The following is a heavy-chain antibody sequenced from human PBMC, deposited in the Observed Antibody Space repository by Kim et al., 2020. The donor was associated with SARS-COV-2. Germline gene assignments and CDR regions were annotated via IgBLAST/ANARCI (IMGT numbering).Heavy chain of an antibody. Sequence: GGSLRLSCAASGFTFSSYSMNWVRQAPGKGLEWVSYISSSSSTIYYADSVKGRFTISRDNAKNSLYLQMNSPRDEDTAVYYCARGGMVRGVILGVGLSYYFDYWGQGTLVTVSS. D-gene: IGHD3-10*01. CDR2: ISSSSSTI. J-gene: IGHJ4*02. V-gene: IGHV3-48*02. CDR3: ARGGMVRGVILGVGLSYYFDY. CDR1: GFTFSSYS.